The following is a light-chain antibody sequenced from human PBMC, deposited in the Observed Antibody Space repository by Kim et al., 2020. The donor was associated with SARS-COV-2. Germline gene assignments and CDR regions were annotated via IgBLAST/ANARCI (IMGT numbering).Light chain of an antibody. CDR2: GKN. CDR1: SLRSYY. J-gene: IGLJ2*01. Sequence: SSELTQDPAVSVALGQTVRITCQGDSLRSYYASWYQQKPGQAPVLVIYGKNNRPSGIPDRFSGSSSGNTASLTITGAQAEDEADYYCNSRDSFYVVFGGGTKLTVL. V-gene: IGLV3-19*01. CDR3: NSRDSFYVV.